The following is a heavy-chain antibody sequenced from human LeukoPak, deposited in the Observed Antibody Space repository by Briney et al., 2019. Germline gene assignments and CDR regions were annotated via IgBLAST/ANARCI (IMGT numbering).Heavy chain of an antibody. CDR3: ARRGIVGATPTSAEYFQH. CDR2: INHSGST. Sequence: SETLSLTCAVYGGSFSGYYWSWIRQPPGKGLEWIGEINHSGSTNYNPSLKSRVTISVDTSKNQFSLKLSSVTAADTAVYYCARRGIVGATPTSAEYFQHWGQGTLVTVSS. J-gene: IGHJ1*01. V-gene: IGHV4-34*01. D-gene: IGHD1-26*01. CDR1: GGSFSGYY.